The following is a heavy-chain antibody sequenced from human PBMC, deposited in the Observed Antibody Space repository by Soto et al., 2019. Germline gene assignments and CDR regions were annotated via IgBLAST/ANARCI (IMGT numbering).Heavy chain of an antibody. D-gene: IGHD5-12*01. CDR3: ARPTYRGSSGYDSFDI. V-gene: IGHV4-59*01. J-gene: IGHJ3*02. CDR1: GGSISTYY. CDR2: IHYSGST. Sequence: QVQLQESGPGLVKPSETLSLTCTVSGGSISTYYWSWIRQPPGKGLEWIGYIHYSGSTNYNPSLTSRVTIAVDTSKNQFSLKPSAVAAADTAVYYCARPTYRGSSGYDSFDIWGQGTMVTVSS.